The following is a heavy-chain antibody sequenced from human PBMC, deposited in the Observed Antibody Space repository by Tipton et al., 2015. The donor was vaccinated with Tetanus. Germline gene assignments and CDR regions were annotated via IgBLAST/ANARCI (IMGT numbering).Heavy chain of an antibody. CDR1: GFTFSSYS. D-gene: IGHD2-2*01. CDR3: ARDCSTCLGRALDI. Sequence: SLRLSCAASGFTFSSYSMNWVRQAPGKGLEWVSDISSGSSRIYYADSVKGRFTISRDNANNSLHLQMKSLRAEDTAIYYCARDCSTCLGRALDIWGQGIMVTVSS. V-gene: IGHV3-21*05. J-gene: IGHJ3*02. CDR2: ISSGSSRI.